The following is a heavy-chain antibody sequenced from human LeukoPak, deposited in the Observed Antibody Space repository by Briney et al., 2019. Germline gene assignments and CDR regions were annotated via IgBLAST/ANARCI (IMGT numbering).Heavy chain of an antibody. V-gene: IGHV3-23*01. D-gene: IGHD3-10*01. CDR1: GFTFSSYA. Sequence: GGSLRLSCAASGFTFSSYAMTWVRQAPGKGLEWVSGISGSGASTSYADSVKGRLTISRDNSKNTLYLQMNSLRAEDTAVYYCAKANMVRGVTLKFDYWGQGTLVTVSS. CDR2: ISGSGAST. CDR3: AKANMVRGVTLKFDY. J-gene: IGHJ4*02.